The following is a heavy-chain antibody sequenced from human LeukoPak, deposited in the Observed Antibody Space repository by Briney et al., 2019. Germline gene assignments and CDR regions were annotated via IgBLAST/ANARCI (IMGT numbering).Heavy chain of an antibody. CDR1: GFSFSTYS. Sequence: GGSLRLACAASGFSFSTYSMILVRQAPGKGLEWVSSVSGTSEYIYYADSVRGRFTISRDNAKNTVYLQMNSLRAEDTAVYYCARWYSSGWYSDYWGQGTLVTVSS. D-gene: IGHD6-19*01. J-gene: IGHJ4*02. CDR3: ARWYSSGWYSDY. V-gene: IGHV3-21*06. CDR2: VSGTSEYI.